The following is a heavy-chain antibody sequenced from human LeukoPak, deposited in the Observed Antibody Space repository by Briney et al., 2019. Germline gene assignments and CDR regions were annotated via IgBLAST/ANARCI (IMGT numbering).Heavy chain of an antibody. CDR2: IRYDGSNK. J-gene: IGHJ3*02. V-gene: IGHV3-30*02. D-gene: IGHD2-15*01. CDR1: GFTFSSYC. Sequence: GGSLRLSCAASGFTFSSYCMHWVRQAPGKGLEWVAFIRYDGSNKYYADSVEGRFTISRENSKNTLYMQMNSLRAEDTAVYYCATSPYIVVVVATTRAKFDIWGQGTMVTVSS. CDR3: ATSPYIVVVVATTRAKFDI.